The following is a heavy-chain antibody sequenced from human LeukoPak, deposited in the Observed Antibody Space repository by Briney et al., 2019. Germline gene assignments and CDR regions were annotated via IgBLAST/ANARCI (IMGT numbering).Heavy chain of an antibody. CDR1: GGSISSSNW. V-gene: IGHV4-4*02. Sequence: SETLSLICAVSGGSISSSNWWSWVRQPPGKGLEWIGEIYHSGSTNYNPSLKSRVTISVDKSKNQFSLKLSSVTAADTAVYYCARVMAFYYDSSGYYDYWGQGTLVTVSS. D-gene: IGHD3-22*01. J-gene: IGHJ4*02. CDR3: ARVMAFYYDSSGYYDY. CDR2: IYHSGST.